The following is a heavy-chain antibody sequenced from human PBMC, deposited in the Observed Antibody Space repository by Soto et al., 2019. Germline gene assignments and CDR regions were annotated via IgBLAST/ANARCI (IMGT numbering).Heavy chain of an antibody. D-gene: IGHD6-13*01. Sequence: QVQLVQSGAEVKKPGSSVKVSCKASGGTFSSYAISWVRQAPGQGLEWMGGIIPIFGTANYAQKFQGRVTITADESTSTAYMELSSLRSEDTAVYYCARVNWGGLWNSSYLTDYWGQGTLVTVSS. CDR3: ARVNWGGLWNSSYLTDY. CDR2: IIPIFGTA. CDR1: GGTFSSYA. V-gene: IGHV1-69*01. J-gene: IGHJ4*02.